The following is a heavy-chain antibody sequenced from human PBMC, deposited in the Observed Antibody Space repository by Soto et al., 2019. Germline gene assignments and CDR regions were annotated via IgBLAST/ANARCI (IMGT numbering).Heavy chain of an antibody. D-gene: IGHD3-10*01. Sequence: ETLSLTCAVYGGSFSGYYWSWIRQPPGKGLEWIGEINHSGSTNYNPSLKSRVTISVDTSKNQFSLKLSSVTAADTAVYYCARRFYGSGSYYSYYYYGMDVWGQGTTVTVSS. CDR1: GGSFSGYY. CDR3: ARRFYGSGSYYSYYYYGMDV. J-gene: IGHJ6*02. V-gene: IGHV4-34*01. CDR2: INHSGST.